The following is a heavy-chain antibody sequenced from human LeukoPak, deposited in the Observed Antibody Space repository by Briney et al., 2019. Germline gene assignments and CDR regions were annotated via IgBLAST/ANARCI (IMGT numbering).Heavy chain of an antibody. Sequence: QSGGSLRLSCVGSGFTFSDYWMSWVRQAPGKGLEWVANIKQDGSEKDYVDALNGRFTISRDNAKNSLYLQMNSLRAEDTAVYYCARWLELMRNFDWWGQGTLVTVSS. D-gene: IGHD5-24*01. CDR1: GFTFSDYW. V-gene: IGHV3-7*01. CDR2: IKQDGSEK. J-gene: IGHJ4*02. CDR3: ARWLELMRNFDW.